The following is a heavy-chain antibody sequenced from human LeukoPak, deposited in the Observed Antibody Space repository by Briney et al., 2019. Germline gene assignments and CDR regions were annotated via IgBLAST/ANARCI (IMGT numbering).Heavy chain of an antibody. Sequence: SVKVSCKASGGTFSSYAISWVRQAPGQGLEWMGGIIPIFGTANYAQKFQGRVTSTADESTSTAYMELSSLRSEDTAVYYCARDERFLEWLLFNYWGQGTLVTVSS. J-gene: IGHJ4*02. V-gene: IGHV1-69*01. CDR1: GGTFSSYA. CDR2: IIPIFGTA. D-gene: IGHD3-3*01. CDR3: ARDERFLEWLLFNY.